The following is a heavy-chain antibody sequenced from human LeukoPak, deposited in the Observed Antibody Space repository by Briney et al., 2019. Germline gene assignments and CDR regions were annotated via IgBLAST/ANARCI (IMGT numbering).Heavy chain of an antibody. CDR3: ARVASSGWKFDY. Sequence: SETLSLTCTVSGGSISSYYWSWIRQPPGKGLEWIGYIYYSGSTNYNPSLKSRVTISVDTSKNQFSLKLSSVTAADTAVYYCARVASSGWKFDYWGQGTLVTLSS. CDR1: GGSISSYY. D-gene: IGHD6-19*01. J-gene: IGHJ4*02. V-gene: IGHV4-59*08. CDR2: IYYSGST.